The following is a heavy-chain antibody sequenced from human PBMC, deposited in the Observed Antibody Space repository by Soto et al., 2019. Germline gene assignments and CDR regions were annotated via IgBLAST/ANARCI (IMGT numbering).Heavy chain of an antibody. Sequence: ASVKVSCKASGYTFTSYDINWVRQATGQGLEWMGWMNPNSGNTGYAQKFQGRVTMTRNTSISTAYMELSSLRSEDTAVYYCAVYYDILTGYYRAHYYYYMDVWGKGTTVTVSS. CDR3: AVYYDILTGYYRAHYYYYMDV. CDR2: MNPNSGNT. J-gene: IGHJ6*03. D-gene: IGHD3-9*01. CDR1: GYTFTSYD. V-gene: IGHV1-8*01.